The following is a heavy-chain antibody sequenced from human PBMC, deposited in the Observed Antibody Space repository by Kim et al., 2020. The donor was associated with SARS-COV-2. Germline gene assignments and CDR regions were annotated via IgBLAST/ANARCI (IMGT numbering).Heavy chain of an antibody. CDR2: FGTA. J-gene: IGHJ4*02. CDR3: ARFGRGVY. D-gene: IGHD3-10*01. V-gene: IGHV1-69*01. Sequence: FGTANYAQKFQGRVTITADESTSTAYMELSSLRSEDTAVYYCARFGRGVYWGQGTLVTVSS.